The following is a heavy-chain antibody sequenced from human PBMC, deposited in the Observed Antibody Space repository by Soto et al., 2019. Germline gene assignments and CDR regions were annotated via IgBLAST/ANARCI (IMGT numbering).Heavy chain of an antibody. Sequence: EVQLVESGGGLVKPGGSLRLSCAASGFTFSSYSMNWVRQAPGKGLEWVSSISSSSSYIYYADSVKGRFTISRDNAKNSLYLQMNSLRAEDTSVYYCARGLTGKFDYWGQGTLVTVSS. D-gene: IGHD7-27*01. CDR2: ISSSSSYI. CDR3: ARGLTGKFDY. CDR1: GFTFSSYS. V-gene: IGHV3-21*01. J-gene: IGHJ4*02.